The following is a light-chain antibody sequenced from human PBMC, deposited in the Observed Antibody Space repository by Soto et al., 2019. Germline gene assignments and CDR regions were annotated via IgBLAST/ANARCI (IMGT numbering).Light chain of an antibody. CDR3: SSYTSSTTWV. Sequence: QSVLTQPPSASGSPGQSVTISYTGTSSDVGGYNYVSWYQQHPDKAPKLLIYEVTKRPSGVPDRFSGSKSGNTASLTVSGLQAEDEADYYCSSYTSSTTWVLGGGTKLTVL. V-gene: IGLV2-8*01. CDR2: EVT. J-gene: IGLJ3*02. CDR1: SSDVGGYNY.